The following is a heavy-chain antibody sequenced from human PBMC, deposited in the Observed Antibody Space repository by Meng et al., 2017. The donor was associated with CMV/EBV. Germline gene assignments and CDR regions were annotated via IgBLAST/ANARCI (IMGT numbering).Heavy chain of an antibody. V-gene: IGHV1-69*04. CDR2: IIPILGIA. J-gene: IGHJ4*02. D-gene: IGHD3-3*02. CDR3: ARDAGTFLAYRGYFDY. Sequence: SVKVSCKASGGTFSSYTISWVRQAPGQGLEWMGRIIPILGIANYAQKFQGRVTITADKSTSTAYMELSSLRSKDTAVYYCARDAGTFLAYRGYFDYWGQGTLVTVSS. CDR1: GGTFSSYT.